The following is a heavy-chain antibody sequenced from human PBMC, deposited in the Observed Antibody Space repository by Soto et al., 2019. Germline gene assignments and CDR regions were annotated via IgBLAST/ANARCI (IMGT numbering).Heavy chain of an antibody. CDR3: ARLYTYGYYHFDH. Sequence: SETLSLTCTVSGDSISGGNYYWTWIRQHPGRGLEWIGYIYYTGTTHYSPSLQSRVTMSDDTSKNQISLTLTSLTPADTAVYFCARLYTYGYYHFDHWGQGTLVTVSS. J-gene: IGHJ4*02. D-gene: IGHD3-22*01. CDR2: IYYTGTT. CDR1: GDSISGGNYY. V-gene: IGHV4-31*03.